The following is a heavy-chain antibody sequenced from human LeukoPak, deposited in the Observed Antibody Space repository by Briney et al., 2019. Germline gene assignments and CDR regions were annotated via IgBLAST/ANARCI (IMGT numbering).Heavy chain of an antibody. CDR1: GASISSGGYY. CDR3: ARVNCSGGSCYPPARYYYGMDV. Sequence: MSSETLSLTCTVSGASISSGGYYSSWIRQHPGKGLEWFGYMYYSGSTYYNPSLKSRVTISVDTSKNQFSLKLSSLTAADTAVYYCARVNCSGGSCYPPARYYYGMDVWGQGTTVTVSS. V-gene: IGHV4-31*03. CDR2: MYYSGST. J-gene: IGHJ6*02. D-gene: IGHD2-15*01.